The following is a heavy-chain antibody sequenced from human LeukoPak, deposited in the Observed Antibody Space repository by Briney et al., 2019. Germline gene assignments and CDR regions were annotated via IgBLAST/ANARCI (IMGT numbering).Heavy chain of an antibody. J-gene: IGHJ4*02. CDR1: GGSFIGYY. Sequence: ETLSLTCAVYGGSFIGYYCGWIRQPPGEGLEGVANIKQDGSEQYYVDSVKGRFTISGDNAKNSLYLQMNSLRAEDTAVYYCARDQTPYVWGQGTLVTV. CDR3: ARDQTPYV. D-gene: IGHD3-16*01. CDR2: IKQDGSEQ. V-gene: IGHV3-7*01.